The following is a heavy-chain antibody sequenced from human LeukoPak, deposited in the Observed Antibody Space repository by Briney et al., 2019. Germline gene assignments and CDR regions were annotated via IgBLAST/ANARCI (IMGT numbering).Heavy chain of an antibody. CDR3: ARALGGALTGFDP. CDR2: IYYSGGGPEGVGNT. D-gene: IGHD7-27*01. V-gene: IGHV4-59*12. J-gene: IGHJ5*02. Sequence: PSETLSLTCTVSGGSLSGYYWSWIRQPPGKGLEWIGFIYYSGGGPEGVGNTNYNPSVKSRVTISLDTSKNQFSLKLSSVTAADTAVYYCARALGGALTGFDPWGQGTLVTVSS. CDR1: GGSLSGYY.